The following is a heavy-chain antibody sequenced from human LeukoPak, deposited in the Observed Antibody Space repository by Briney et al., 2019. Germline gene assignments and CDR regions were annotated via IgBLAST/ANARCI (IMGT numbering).Heavy chain of an antibody. J-gene: IGHJ4*02. D-gene: IGHD5-12*01. CDR1: GGSISSYY. Sequence: SETLSLTCTVSGGSISSYYWSWIRQPAGKGLEWIGRIYTSGSTNYNPSLKSRVTMSVDTSKNQFSLKLSSVTAADTAVYYCARRVSGGYDSSFYFDYWGQGTLVTVSS. CDR2: IYTSGST. CDR3: ARRVSGGYDSSFYFDY. V-gene: IGHV4-4*07.